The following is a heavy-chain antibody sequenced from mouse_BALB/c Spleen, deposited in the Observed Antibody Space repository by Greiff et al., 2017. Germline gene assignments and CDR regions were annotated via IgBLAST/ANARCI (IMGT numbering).Heavy chain of an antibody. CDR3: ARDSSGYAWFAY. J-gene: IGHJ3*01. CDR2: IWAGGST. Sequence: QVQLKESGPGLVAPSQSLSITCTVSGFSLTSYGVHWVRQPPGKGLEWLGVIWAGGSTNYNSALMSRLSISKDNSKSQVFLKMNSLKTDDTAMYYCARDSSGYAWFAYWGQGTLVTVSA. D-gene: IGHD3-1*01. CDR1: GFSLTSYG. V-gene: IGHV2-9*02.